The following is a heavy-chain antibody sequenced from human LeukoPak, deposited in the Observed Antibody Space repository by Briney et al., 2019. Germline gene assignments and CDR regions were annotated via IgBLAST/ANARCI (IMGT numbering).Heavy chain of an antibody. J-gene: IGHJ4*02. V-gene: IGHV4-59*01. Sequence: SETLSLTCAVYGGSFSGYYWSWIRQPPGKGLEWIGYIYYSGSTNYNPSLKSRVTISVDTSKNQFSLKLSSVTAADTAVYYCARGDYDGNNWGQGTLVTVSS. CDR1: GGSFSGYY. CDR3: ARGDYDGNN. CDR2: IYYSGST. D-gene: IGHD4-23*01.